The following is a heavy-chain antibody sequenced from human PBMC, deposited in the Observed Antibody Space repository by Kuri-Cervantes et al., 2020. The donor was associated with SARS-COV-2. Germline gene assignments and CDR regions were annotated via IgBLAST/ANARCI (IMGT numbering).Heavy chain of an antibody. V-gene: IGHV3-21*01. CDR1: GFTFSSYS. CDR3: ASHRGPNWFDP. D-gene: IGHD3-10*01. Sequence: LSLTCAASGFTFSSYSMNWVRQAPGKGLEWVSSISNSSSYIYYADSVKGRFTISRDNAKNSLYLQMNSLRAKDTAVYYCASHRGPNWFDPWGQGTLVTVSS. CDR2: ISNSSSYI. J-gene: IGHJ5*02.